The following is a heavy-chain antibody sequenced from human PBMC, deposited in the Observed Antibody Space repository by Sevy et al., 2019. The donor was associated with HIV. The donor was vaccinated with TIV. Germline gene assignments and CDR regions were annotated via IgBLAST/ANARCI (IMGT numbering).Heavy chain of an antibody. D-gene: IGHD2-8*02. CDR3: ARGPGIPAYCTGGVCYMSHAPSADYYYYGMDV. CDR1: GGCLSGYY. CDR2: INHSGST. V-gene: IGHV4-34*01. J-gene: IGHJ6*02. Sequence: SETLSLTCAVYGGCLSGYYWSWIRQPPGKGLEWIGEINHSGSTNYNPTLKSRVTISVDTSKNQFSLKLSSVTAADTAVYYCARGPGIPAYCTGGVCYMSHAPSADYYYYGMDVWGQGTTVTVSS.